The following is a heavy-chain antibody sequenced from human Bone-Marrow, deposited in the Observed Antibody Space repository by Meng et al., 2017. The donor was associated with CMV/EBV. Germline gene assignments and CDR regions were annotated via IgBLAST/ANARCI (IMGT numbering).Heavy chain of an antibody. CDR2: ISSSSSTI. D-gene: IGHD3-3*01. CDR1: GFTSSSYS. J-gene: IGHJ4*02. Sequence: GGSLRPSFAASGFTSSSYSMNWVRQAPGKGLEWVSYISSSSSTIYYADSVKGRFTISRDNAKNSLYLQMNSLRAEDTAVYYCARVPVDFWSGYIPAYYFDYWGQGTLVTVAS. V-gene: IGHV3-48*04. CDR3: ARVPVDFWSGYIPAYYFDY.